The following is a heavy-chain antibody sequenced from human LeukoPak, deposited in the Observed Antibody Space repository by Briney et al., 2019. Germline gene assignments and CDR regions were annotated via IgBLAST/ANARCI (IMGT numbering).Heavy chain of an antibody. V-gene: IGHV1-69*13. CDR3: ARTPRAHYYYYYMDV. Sequence: SVKVSCTASGGTFSSYAISWVRQAPGQGLEWMGGIIPIFGTANYAQKFQGRVTITADESTSTAYMELSSLRSEDTAVYYCARTPRAHYYYYYMDVWGKGTTVTISS. J-gene: IGHJ6*03. CDR2: IIPIFGTA. CDR1: GGTFSSYA.